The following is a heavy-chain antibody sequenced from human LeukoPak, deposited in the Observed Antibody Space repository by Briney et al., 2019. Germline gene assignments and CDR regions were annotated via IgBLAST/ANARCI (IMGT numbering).Heavy chain of an antibody. CDR1: GFTFSSYE. Sequence: QPGGSLRLSCAASGFTFSSYEMNWVRQAPGKGLEWVSHISSSGSTINYADSVKGRFTISRDNAKNSLYLQMNSLRAEDTAVYYCASTAAGRRDYWGQGTLVTVSS. CDR2: ISSSGSTI. CDR3: ASTAAGRRDY. J-gene: IGHJ4*02. V-gene: IGHV3-48*03. D-gene: IGHD6-13*01.